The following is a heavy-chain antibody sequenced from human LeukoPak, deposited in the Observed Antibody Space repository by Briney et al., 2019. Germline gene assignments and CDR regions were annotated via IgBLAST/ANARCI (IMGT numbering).Heavy chain of an antibody. V-gene: IGHV1-2*02. CDR3: ARVLIMTGTIDY. Sequence: ASVKVSCKASGYSFTGYYIHWVRQAPGQGLEWMGWINPNSGGTDYAQKFQGRVTMTRDTSISTAYMELSRLRSDDTAVYYCARVLIMTGTIDYWGQGTLVTVSS. CDR2: INPNSGGT. J-gene: IGHJ4*02. D-gene: IGHD1-7*01. CDR1: GYSFTGYY.